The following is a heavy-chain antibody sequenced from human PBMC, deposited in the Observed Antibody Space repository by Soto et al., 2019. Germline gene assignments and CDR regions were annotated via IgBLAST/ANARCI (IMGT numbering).Heavy chain of an antibody. CDR2: ISPYTGNT. CDR3: VMVDNYVTPTPQDV. CDR1: GYIFVNYG. J-gene: IGHJ6*02. V-gene: IGHV1-18*01. D-gene: IGHD3-16*01. Sequence: QVQLVQSGDEVKKPGASVKVSCKASGYIFVNYGIAWVRQAPRQGLEWMGWISPYTGNTHSASKVQGRLTMTTDTSTRTAYMDRGSLTAEATAVYYCVMVDNYVTPTPQDVWGQGTTVTVSS.